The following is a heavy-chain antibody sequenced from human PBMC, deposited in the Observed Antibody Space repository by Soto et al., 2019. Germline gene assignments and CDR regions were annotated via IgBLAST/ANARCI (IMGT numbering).Heavy chain of an antibody. CDR3: ARESEDLTSNFDY. CDR2: ISSTTNYI. Sequence: GGSLSLSCAASVFTFTMYSMNWVRQAPGKGLEWVSSISSTTNYIYYGDSMKGRFTISRDNAKNSLYLEMNSLRAEDTAVYYCARESEDLTSNFDYCGQGTLVTV. V-gene: IGHV3-21*06. CDR1: VFTFTMYS. J-gene: IGHJ4*02.